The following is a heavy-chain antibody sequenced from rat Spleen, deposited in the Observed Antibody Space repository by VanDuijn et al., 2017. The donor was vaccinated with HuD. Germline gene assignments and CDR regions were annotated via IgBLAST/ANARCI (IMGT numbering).Heavy chain of an antibody. CDR2: ISTSGSRT. Sequence: EVQLVESGGGLVQPGRSLKLSCAASGFTFSNYYMAWVRQAPKKGLEWVATISTSGSRTYYPDSVKGRITISRDNAKSSLYLKMNSLKSEDTATYYCARPLLLQWVMDAWGQGASVTVSS. J-gene: IGHJ4*01. CDR3: ARPLLLQWVMDA. D-gene: IGHD1-1*01. CDR1: GFTFSNYY. V-gene: IGHV5-25*01.